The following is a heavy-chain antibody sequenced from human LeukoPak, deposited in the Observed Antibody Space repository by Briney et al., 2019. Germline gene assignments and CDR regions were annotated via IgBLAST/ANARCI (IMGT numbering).Heavy chain of an antibody. J-gene: IGHJ4*02. Sequence: GASVNVSCKASGYTFTSYDINWVRQATGQGLEWMGWMNPNSGNTGYAQKFQGRVTITRNTSISTAYMELSSLRSEDTAVYYCARRITIFGVVITLGYWGQGTLVTVSS. D-gene: IGHD3-3*01. CDR2: MNPNSGNT. V-gene: IGHV1-8*03. CDR3: ARRITIFGVVITLGY. CDR1: GYTFTSYD.